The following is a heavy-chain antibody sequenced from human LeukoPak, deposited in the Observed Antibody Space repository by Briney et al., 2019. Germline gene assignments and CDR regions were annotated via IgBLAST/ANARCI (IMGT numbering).Heavy chain of an antibody. CDR2: IKSKTDVGTT. CDR3: TTDFSVFNNIVVVPASRFGWFDP. J-gene: IGHJ5*02. V-gene: IGHV3-15*01. D-gene: IGHD2-2*01. CDR1: GFTFSNAW. Sequence: PGGSLRLSCAASGFTFSNAWMSWVRQAPGKGLEWVGRIKSKTDVGTTDYAAPVKGRFTISRDDSKNTLYLQMNSLKTEDTAVYYCTTDFSVFNNIVVVPASRFGWFDPWGQGTLVTVSS.